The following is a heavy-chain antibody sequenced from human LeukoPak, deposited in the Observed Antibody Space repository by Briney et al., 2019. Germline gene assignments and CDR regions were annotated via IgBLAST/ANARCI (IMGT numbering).Heavy chain of an antibody. CDR1: GYTFTGYY. CDR3: ARDLFLGYCRGTSCNDNWFDP. V-gene: IGHV1-2*02. J-gene: IGHJ5*02. Sequence: ASVKVSCKASGYTFTGYYMHWVRQAPGQGLEWMGWINPNSGGTNYAQKFQGRVTMTRDTSISTAYMELSRLRSDDTAVYYCARDLFLGYCRGTSCNDNWFDPWGQGTLVTVSS. CDR2: INPNSGGT. D-gene: IGHD2-2*01.